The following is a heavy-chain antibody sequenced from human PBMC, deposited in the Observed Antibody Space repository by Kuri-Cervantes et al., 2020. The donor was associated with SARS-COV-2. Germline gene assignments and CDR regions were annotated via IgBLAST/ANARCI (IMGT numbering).Heavy chain of an antibody. CDR3: TRAGYDNCGYYYSFDF. D-gene: IGHD3-22*01. CDR2: VYSSGST. J-gene: IGHJ4*02. CDR1: GGSISSHY. V-gene: IGHV4-59*11. Sequence: SETLSLTCTVSGGSISSHYWSWIRHPPGKGLEWIGYVYSSGSTNYSPPLKSRVTMSVDTSKNQFSLKLTSVTAADTAVYYCTRAGYDNCGYYYSFDFWGQGTLVTVSS.